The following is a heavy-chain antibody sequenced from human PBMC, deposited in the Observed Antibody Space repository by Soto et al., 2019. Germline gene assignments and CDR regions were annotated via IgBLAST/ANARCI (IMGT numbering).Heavy chain of an antibody. Sequence: PGGSLRLSCAASGFTFSDYWMTWVRQAPGKGLEWVADIKQDGSDKYYADSVKGRFTISRDNSKNTLYLQMNSLRAEDTAVYYCARDDNRHDYGDPKLIDYWGQGTLVTVSS. CDR3: ARDDNRHDYGDPKLIDY. CDR1: GFTFSDYW. D-gene: IGHD4-17*01. CDR2: IKQDGSDK. V-gene: IGHV3-7*01. J-gene: IGHJ4*02.